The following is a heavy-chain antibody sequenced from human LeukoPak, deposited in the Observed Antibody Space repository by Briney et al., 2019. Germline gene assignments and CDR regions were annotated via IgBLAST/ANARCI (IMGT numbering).Heavy chain of an antibody. V-gene: IGHV4-61*02. Sequence: PSQTLSLTSTVSGGSISSGSYYWSWIRQPAGKGLEGIGRIYTSGSTNYNPSLKSRVTISVDTSKNQFSLKLSSVTAADTAVYYCARCGGWGSGSSYYYYMDVWGKGTTVTVSS. CDR3: ARCGGWGSGSSYYYYMDV. J-gene: IGHJ6*03. D-gene: IGHD3-10*01. CDR1: GGSISSGSYY. CDR2: IYTSGST.